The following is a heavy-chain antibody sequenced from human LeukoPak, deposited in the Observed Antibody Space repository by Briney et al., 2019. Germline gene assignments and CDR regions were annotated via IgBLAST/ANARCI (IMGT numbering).Heavy chain of an antibody. J-gene: IGHJ3*02. CDR2: IYYSGST. Sequence: SETLSLTCTVSGGSISSYYWSWIRQPPGKGLEWIGYIYYSGSTNYNPSLKSRVTISVDTSKNQFSLKLSCVTAADTAVYYCARLEGQQLHAFDIWGQGTMVTVSS. CDR1: GGSISSYY. V-gene: IGHV4-59*08. CDR3: ARLEGQQLHAFDI. D-gene: IGHD6-13*01.